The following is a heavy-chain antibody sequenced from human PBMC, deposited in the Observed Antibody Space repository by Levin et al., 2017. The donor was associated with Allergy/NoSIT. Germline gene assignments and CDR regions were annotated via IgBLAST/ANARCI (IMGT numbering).Heavy chain of an antibody. CDR1: GFTVSSNY. J-gene: IGHJ4*02. CDR3: AWAAAAGIEDLTSDY. V-gene: IGHV3-53*01. CDR2: IYSGGST. D-gene: IGHD6-13*01. Sequence: PGGSLRLSCAASGFTVSSNYMSWVRQAPGKGLEWVSVIYSGGSTYYADSVKGRFTISRDNSKNTLYLQMNSLRAEDTAVYYCAWAAAAGIEDLTSDYWGQGTLVTVSS.